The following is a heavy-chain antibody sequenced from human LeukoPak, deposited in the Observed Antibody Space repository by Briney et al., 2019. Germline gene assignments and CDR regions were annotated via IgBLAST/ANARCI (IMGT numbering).Heavy chain of an antibody. CDR3: ARVHLVGAHDY. D-gene: IGHD1-26*01. J-gene: IGHJ4*02. Sequence: SETLSLTCTVSGGSISSSSYYWGWIRQPPGKGLEWIGSIYYSGSTYYNPSLKSRVTISVDTSKNQFSLKLSSVTAADTAVYYCARVHLVGAHDYWGQGTLVTVSS. CDR1: GGSISSSSYY. CDR2: IYYSGST. V-gene: IGHV4-39*01.